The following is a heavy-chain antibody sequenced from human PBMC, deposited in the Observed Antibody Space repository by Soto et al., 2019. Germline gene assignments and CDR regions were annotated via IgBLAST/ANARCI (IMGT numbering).Heavy chain of an antibody. CDR2: ISDTGSG. J-gene: IGHJ6*02. CDR3: ARAHSGYDPLGMDV. CDR1: GGSVISGSYY. D-gene: IGHD5-12*01. V-gene: IGHV4-61*01. Sequence: QVQLQESGPGLVKPSETLSLTCTVSGGSVISGSYYWSWIRQPPGKGLEWVGFISDTGSGDYNPSLTSRVPISVHTSKRQFSLRLNSVTAADTAGYYCARAHSGYDPLGMDVGGQGTTVTVSS.